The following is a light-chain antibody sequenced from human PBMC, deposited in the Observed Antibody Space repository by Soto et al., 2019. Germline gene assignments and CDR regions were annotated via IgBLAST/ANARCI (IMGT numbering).Light chain of an antibody. J-gene: IGKJ1*01. CDR3: LQSSSFPQR. CDR2: TAS. V-gene: IGKV1-12*01. CDR1: RDIGDR. Sequence: DIQMTQSPSSVSASVGDRVTITCRASRDIGDRLAWFRHKPGKAPQLLIQTASTLVRETPSRFRGSESGTEFLLTINNLQPEDFGTNYCLQSSSFPQRFGKGATGDIK.